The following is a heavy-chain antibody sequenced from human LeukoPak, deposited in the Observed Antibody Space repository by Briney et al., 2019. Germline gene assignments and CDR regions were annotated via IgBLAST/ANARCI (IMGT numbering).Heavy chain of an antibody. CDR1: GGSISSRNW. D-gene: IGHD6-13*01. Sequence: SGTLSLTCAVSGGSISSRNWWRWVRQPPGKGLEWIGEIYHSGSTNYNPSLKSRVTISVDKSKNQFSLKLSSVTAADTAVYYCAREQGYIAAGLGYWGQGTPVTVSS. J-gene: IGHJ4*02. CDR3: AREQGYIAAGLGY. V-gene: IGHV4-4*02. CDR2: IYHSGST.